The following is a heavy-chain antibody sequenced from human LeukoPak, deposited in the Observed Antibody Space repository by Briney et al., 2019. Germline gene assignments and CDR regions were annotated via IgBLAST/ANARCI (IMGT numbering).Heavy chain of an antibody. CDR1: GYTFTSYG. V-gene: IGHV1-18*01. Sequence: GASVKVSCKASGYTFTSYGISWVRQAPGQGLEWMGWISAYNGNTNYAQKLQGRVTMTTDTSTSTAYMELRSLRSDDTAVYYCAREYYYDSSRYNIDYWGQGTLVTVSS. CDR2: ISAYNGNT. CDR3: AREYYYDSSRYNIDY. J-gene: IGHJ4*02. D-gene: IGHD3-22*01.